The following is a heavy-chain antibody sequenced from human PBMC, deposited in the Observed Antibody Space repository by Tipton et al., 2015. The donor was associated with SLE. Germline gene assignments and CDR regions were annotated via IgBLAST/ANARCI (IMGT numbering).Heavy chain of an antibody. CDR1: GGSLSGYY. Sequence: TLSLTCAVYGGSLSGYYWSWIRQPPGKGLEWIGEINHSGSTNYNPSLKSRVTISVDTSKNQFSLKLSSVTAADTAVYYCARGSSLAAFDIWGQGTMVTVSS. V-gene: IGHV4-34*01. CDR2: INHSGST. J-gene: IGHJ3*02. CDR3: ARGSSLAAFDI.